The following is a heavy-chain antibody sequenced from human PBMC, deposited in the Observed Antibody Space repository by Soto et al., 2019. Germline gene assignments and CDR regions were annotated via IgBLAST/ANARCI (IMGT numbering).Heavy chain of an antibody. Sequence: QVQLVQSGAEVKKPGASVKVSCKASGYTFTSYYMHWVRQAPGQGLEWMGIINPSGDSKSYAQKFQGRVTVTRDTFPSTVSMELSGRRCEDTVVYYCARAGRQLVDGQYYFDYWGQGTLVTVSS. CDR3: ARAGRQLVDGQYYFDY. CDR1: GYTFTSYY. CDR2: INPSGDSK. J-gene: IGHJ4*02. V-gene: IGHV1-46*01. D-gene: IGHD6-13*01.